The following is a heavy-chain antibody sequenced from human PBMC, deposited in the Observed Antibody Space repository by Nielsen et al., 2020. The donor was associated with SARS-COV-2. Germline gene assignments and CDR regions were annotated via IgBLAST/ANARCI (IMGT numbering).Heavy chain of an antibody. CDR3: ARDMGWEAYYYGMDV. J-gene: IGHJ6*02. D-gene: IGHD1-26*01. V-gene: IGHV3-33*05. Sequence: VRQAPGKGLEWVAVISYDGSNKYYADSVKGRFTISRDNSKNTLYLQMNSLRAEDTAVYYCARDMGWEAYYYGMDVWGQGTTVTVSS. CDR2: ISYDGSNK.